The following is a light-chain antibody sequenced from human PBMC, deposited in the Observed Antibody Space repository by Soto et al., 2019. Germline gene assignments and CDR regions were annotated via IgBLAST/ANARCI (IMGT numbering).Light chain of an antibody. CDR1: QSISSW. CDR2: KAS. CDR3: HHYNTDSLMYT. V-gene: IGKV1-5*03. Sequence: DIQMTQSPSTLSASIGDRVTITCRASQSISSWLAWYQQKPGKAPELLIYKASSLYSGVPSRFSGSGSGTEFTLTISSLQPDDFATSYCHHYNTDSLMYTFGQGTKLEIK. J-gene: IGKJ2*01.